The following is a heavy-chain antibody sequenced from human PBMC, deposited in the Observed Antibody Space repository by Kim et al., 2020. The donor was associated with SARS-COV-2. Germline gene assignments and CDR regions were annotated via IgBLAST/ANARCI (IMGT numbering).Heavy chain of an antibody. Sequence: SETLSLTCTVSGGSISSYYWSWIRQPPGKGLEWIGYIYYSGSTNYNPSLKSRVTISVDTSKNQFSLKLSSVTAADTAVYYCASHIWFGELSPYGMDVWGQGTTVTVSS. J-gene: IGHJ6*02. CDR1: GGSISSYY. D-gene: IGHD3-10*01. V-gene: IGHV4-59*08. CDR2: IYYSGST. CDR3: ASHIWFGELSPYGMDV.